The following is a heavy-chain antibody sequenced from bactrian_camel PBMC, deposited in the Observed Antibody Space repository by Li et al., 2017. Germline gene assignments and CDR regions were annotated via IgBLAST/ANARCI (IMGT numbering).Heavy chain of an antibody. Sequence: HVQLVESGGGSVQAGGSLRLSCAASGLTDSKYCMNWFRQAPGKEREGVAVIDSGGKTVYADSVRARFSISKDNTESTLYLQMTNLQPEDTGVYYCAAGGTWHDAGWWLTRPDIWSYWGQGTQVTVS. D-gene: IGHD1*01. CDR1: GLTDSKYC. CDR2: IDSGGKT. J-gene: IGHJ4*01. V-gene: IGHV3S6*01. CDR3: AAGGTWHDAGWWLTRPDIWSY.